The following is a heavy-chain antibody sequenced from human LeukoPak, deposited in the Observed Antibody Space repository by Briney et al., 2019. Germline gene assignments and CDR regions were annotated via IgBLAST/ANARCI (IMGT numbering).Heavy chain of an antibody. Sequence: PGGSLRLPCAASGLIFSKYWMTWVRQAPGKGLEWVASINPDGSEKYYLDSVKGRFSISRDNARNSVYLQMNSLRDDDTSVYYCARDAGALHWGRGTLVTVSS. CDR1: GLIFSKYW. CDR3: ARDAGALH. CDR2: INPDGSEK. J-gene: IGHJ4*02. D-gene: IGHD4-17*01. V-gene: IGHV3-7*01.